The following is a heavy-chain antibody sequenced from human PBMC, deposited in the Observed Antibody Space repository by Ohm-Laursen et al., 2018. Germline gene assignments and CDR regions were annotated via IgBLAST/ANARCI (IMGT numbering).Heavy chain of an antibody. CDR2: MNPNSGDT. J-gene: IGHJ4*02. CDR1: GYTFTGYY. CDR3: VRGGMMSPRN. D-gene: IGHD5/OR15-5a*01. Sequence: ASVKVSCKASGYTFTGYYVHWVRQATGQGLEWVGWMNPNSGDTGYARRFQGRVTMTRDTSISTAYMDLSSLRFEDTAVYYCVRGGMMSPRNWGQGTLVTVSS. V-gene: IGHV1-8*02.